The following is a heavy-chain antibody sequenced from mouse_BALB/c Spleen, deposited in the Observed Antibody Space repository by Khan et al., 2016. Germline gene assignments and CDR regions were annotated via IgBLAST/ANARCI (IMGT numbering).Heavy chain of an antibody. CDR2: ISSGSSTI. D-gene: IGHD2-14*01. V-gene: IGHV5-17*02. Sequence: EVELVESGGGLVQPGGSRKLSCAASGFTFSSFGMHWVRQAPEKGLEWVAYISSGSSTIYYADTVKGRFTIYGDNPKDTLFLRMASQRSENTAMYYCARYDYALDYLGQGASVTVSS. CDR1: GFTFSSFG. CDR3: ARYDYALDY. J-gene: IGHJ4*01.